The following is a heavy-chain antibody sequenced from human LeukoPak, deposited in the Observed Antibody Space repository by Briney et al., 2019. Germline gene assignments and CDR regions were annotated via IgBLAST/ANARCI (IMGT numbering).Heavy chain of an antibody. V-gene: IGHV1-2*02. D-gene: IGHD4-23*01. Sequence: ASVKVSCKASGFTFTGHYIHWVRQAPGQGLEWMGYINPHSGGTNSPQKFQGRVTLTTDTSISAAYMELSSLISDDTAMYYCVREGNEVLTKDFDSWGQGTLVTVSS. CDR2: INPHSGGT. J-gene: IGHJ4*02. CDR3: VREGNEVLTKDFDS. CDR1: GFTFTGHY.